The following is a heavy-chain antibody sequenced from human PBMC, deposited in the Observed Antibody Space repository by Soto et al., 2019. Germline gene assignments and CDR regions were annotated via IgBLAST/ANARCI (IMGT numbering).Heavy chain of an antibody. D-gene: IGHD3-3*01. Sequence: GGSLRLSCAASGFTFSSYGMHWVRQAPGKGLEWVAVIWYDGSNKYYADSVKGRFTISRDNSKNTLYLQMNSLRAEDTAVYYCARDGSYDFWSGYFSTFGPNYYYYMDVWGKGTTATVSS. CDR1: GFTFSSYG. J-gene: IGHJ6*03. CDR2: IWYDGSNK. V-gene: IGHV3-33*01. CDR3: ARDGSYDFWSGYFSTFGPNYYYYMDV.